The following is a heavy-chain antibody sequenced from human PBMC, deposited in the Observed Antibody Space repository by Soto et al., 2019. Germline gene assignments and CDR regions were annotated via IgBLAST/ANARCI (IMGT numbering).Heavy chain of an antibody. D-gene: IGHD5-12*01. CDR3: ARESGGATATLDYYYFYVDV. Sequence: QVQLVQSGAEVKKPGASVTVSCRSSGDTFTDYYMHWVRQAPGQGLEWMGWINPKSGVTKYAQKFQGWVTMTRDTSIRTVYMQLSRLRSVDTGVYYCARESGGATATLDYYYFYVDVWGTGTTVTVSS. CDR2: INPKSGVT. V-gene: IGHV1-2*04. CDR1: GDTFTDYY. J-gene: IGHJ6*03.